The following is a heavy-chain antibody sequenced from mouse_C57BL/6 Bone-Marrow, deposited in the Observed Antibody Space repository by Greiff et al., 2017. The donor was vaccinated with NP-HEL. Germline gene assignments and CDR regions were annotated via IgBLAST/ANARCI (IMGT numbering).Heavy chain of an antibody. Sequence: QVQLKQPGADLVKPGASVKLSCKASGYTFTSYWMHWVKQRPGRGLEWIGRIDPNSGGTNFNEKFKTKATLTVDKPSSTAYMQLSSLTSEDSAVYYCARYYYGSRGWYFDVWGTGTTVTVSS. D-gene: IGHD1-1*01. J-gene: IGHJ1*03. V-gene: IGHV1-72*01. CDR3: ARYYYGSRGWYFDV. CDR1: GYTFTSYW. CDR2: IDPNSGGT.